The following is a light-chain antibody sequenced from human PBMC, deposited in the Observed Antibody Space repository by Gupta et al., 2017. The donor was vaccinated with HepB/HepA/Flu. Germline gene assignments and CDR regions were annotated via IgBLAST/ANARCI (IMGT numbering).Light chain of an antibody. Sequence: DIVMTQSPSSLAVSLGERATINCKSSQSLCHSSDKMSYLSWYQQKPGQPPKLLIYWASTREYGVPDRFSGRGSGTDFTLTISSLQAEDVAIYYCQQYDSMPVTFGRGTKVEIK. CDR1: QSLCHSSDKMSY. J-gene: IGKJ4*01. CDR2: WAS. CDR3: QQYDSMPVT. V-gene: IGKV4-1*01.